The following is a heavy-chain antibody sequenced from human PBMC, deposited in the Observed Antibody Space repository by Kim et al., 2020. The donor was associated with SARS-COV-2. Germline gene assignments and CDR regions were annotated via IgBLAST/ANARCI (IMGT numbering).Heavy chain of an antibody. Sequence: NGRFTTTRDNAKNSLYLQMNSLRDEDPAVYYCARSPFYGDYASVSYYFDYWGQGTLVTVSS. CDR3: ARSPFYGDYASVSYYFDY. J-gene: IGHJ4*02. D-gene: IGHD4-17*01. V-gene: IGHV3-48*02.